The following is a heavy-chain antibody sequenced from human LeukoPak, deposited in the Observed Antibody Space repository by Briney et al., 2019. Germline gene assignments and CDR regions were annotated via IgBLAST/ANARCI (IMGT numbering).Heavy chain of an antibody. V-gene: IGHV3-30*02. CDR3: ARDRLACSSTSCYEHWFDP. J-gene: IGHJ5*02. CDR2: IRYDGSNK. D-gene: IGHD2-2*01. Sequence: GGSLRLSCAASGFTFSSYDIHWVRQAPGKGLEWVAFIRYDGSNKYYADSVKGRFTISRDNSKNTLYLQMNSLRAEDTAVYYCARDRLACSSTSCYEHWFDPWGQGTLVTVSS. CDR1: GFTFSSYD.